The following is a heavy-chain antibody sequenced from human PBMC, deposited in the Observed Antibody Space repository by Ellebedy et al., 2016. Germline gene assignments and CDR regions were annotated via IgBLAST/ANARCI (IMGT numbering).Heavy chain of an antibody. CDR2: FYYTGSN. CDR1: GGFISSYY. Sequence: SETLSLXXTVSGGFISSYYWSWTRQPPGKGLEWIGYFYYTGSNVYMPSLKSRVTISGDTSKNQLSLKLTSVTAADTAIYYCARGGGTGRYYDNWFDPWGQGSLVTVSS. J-gene: IGHJ5*01. V-gene: IGHV4-59*01. D-gene: IGHD3-10*01. CDR3: ARGGGTGRYYDNWFDP.